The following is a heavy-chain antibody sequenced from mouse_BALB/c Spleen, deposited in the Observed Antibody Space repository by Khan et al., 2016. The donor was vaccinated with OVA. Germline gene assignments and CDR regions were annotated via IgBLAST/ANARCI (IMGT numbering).Heavy chain of an antibody. CDR1: GYSITSDYA. J-gene: IGHJ2*01. D-gene: IGHD4-1*01. CDR2: ISYSGNT. CDR3: ARISGGDFDY. V-gene: IGHV3-2*02. Sequence: EVQLVESGPGLVKPSQSLSLTCTVTGYSITSDYAWNWIRQFPGNELEWMGFISYSGNTNSNPSLKSRISITRDTSENQFFLQLNSVTTEDTATYYCARISGGDFDYWGQGTTLTVSS.